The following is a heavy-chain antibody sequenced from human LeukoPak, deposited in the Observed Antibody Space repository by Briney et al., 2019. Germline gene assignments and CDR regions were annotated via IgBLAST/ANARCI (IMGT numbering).Heavy chain of an antibody. CDR2: IRYDGNSK. V-gene: IGHV3-30*02. Sequence: GGSLRLSCAASGFTFSSYGMHWVRQAPGKGLEWVAFIRYDGNSKYADSVKGRFTISRDNSKNTVYLQMNTLRTEDTAVYYCAKDRDCSGDNCWRAFDMWGRGTTVTVSS. CDR3: AKDRDCSGDNCWRAFDM. D-gene: IGHD2-15*01. CDR1: GFTFSSYG. J-gene: IGHJ3*02.